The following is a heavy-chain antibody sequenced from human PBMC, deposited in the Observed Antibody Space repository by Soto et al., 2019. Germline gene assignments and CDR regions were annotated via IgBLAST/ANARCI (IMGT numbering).Heavy chain of an antibody. CDR3: VRDLNGSGDY. D-gene: IGHD3-10*01. Sequence: LSLTCTVSGGSTTSDYWIWIRQPPGKGLEWLGYIFHSLGAKYNPSLGSRGTISLDTSKNQLSLSLRSVTAADTAIYFCVRDLNGSGDYWGQGTLVTVSS. CDR1: GGSTTSDY. J-gene: IGHJ4*02. V-gene: IGHV4-59*01. CDR2: IFHSLGA.